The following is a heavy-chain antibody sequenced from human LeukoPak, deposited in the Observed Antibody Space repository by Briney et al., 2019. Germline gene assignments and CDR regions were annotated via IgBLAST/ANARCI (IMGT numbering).Heavy chain of an antibody. V-gene: IGHV3-74*01. J-gene: IGHJ4*02. Sequence: PGGSLRLSCAASGFTFSTYWTHWVRQAPGKGLVWVSRIDSDGTGTTYADSVKGRFTISRDNTKNIVYLQMNSLRAEDTAVYYCANILGGHWGQGILVTVSS. D-gene: IGHD3-16*01. CDR2: IDSDGTGT. CDR1: GFTFSTYW. CDR3: ANILGGH.